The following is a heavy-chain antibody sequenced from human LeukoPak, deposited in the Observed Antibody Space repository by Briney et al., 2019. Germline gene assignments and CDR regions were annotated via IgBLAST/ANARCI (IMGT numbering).Heavy chain of an antibody. Sequence: ASVKLSCKVSGYTLTELSMHWVRQAPGKGHEWMGGFDPEDGETIYAQKFQGRVTMTEDTSTDTAYMELSRLRSDDTAVYYCARDNWSDDGSYDYWGQGTLVTVSS. CDR1: GYTLTELS. V-gene: IGHV1-24*01. CDR2: FDPEDGET. D-gene: IGHD1-1*01. J-gene: IGHJ4*02. CDR3: ARDNWSDDGSYDY.